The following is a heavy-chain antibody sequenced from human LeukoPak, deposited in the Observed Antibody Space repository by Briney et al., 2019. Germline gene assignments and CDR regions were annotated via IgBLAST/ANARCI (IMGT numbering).Heavy chain of an antibody. V-gene: IGHV3-53*01. D-gene: IGHD3-10*01. CDR2: FYSGGST. Sequence: PGGSLSLSCEPSGLPFTSNSISWVRKAPGKGLEWAPVFYSGGSTYYAEAVKGRLTISRDNSKNTLYLQMNSLRAEDTAVYYWARGTRILWFGEIGYFDYWGQGTLVTVSS. CDR1: GLPFTSNS. J-gene: IGHJ4*02. CDR3: ARGTRILWFGEIGYFDY.